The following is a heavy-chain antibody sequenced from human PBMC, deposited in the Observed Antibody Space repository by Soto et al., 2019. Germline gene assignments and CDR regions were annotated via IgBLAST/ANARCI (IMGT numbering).Heavy chain of an antibody. D-gene: IGHD3-22*01. J-gene: IGHJ4*02. CDR1: GFTFSSYA. V-gene: IGHV3-7*01. CDR3: ARDLSGYYWFFDY. CDR2: MNQDGSVT. Sequence: GGSLRLSCAASGFTFSSYAMTWVRQAPGKGLEWVANMNQDGSVTYFVDSVKGRFTIFKDNAENSLYLQMNSLRAEDTAVYYCARDLSGYYWFFDYWGQGTLVTVSS.